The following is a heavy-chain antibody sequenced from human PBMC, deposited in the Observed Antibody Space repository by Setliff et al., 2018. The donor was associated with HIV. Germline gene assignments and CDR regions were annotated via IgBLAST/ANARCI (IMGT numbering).Heavy chain of an antibody. J-gene: IGHJ4*02. D-gene: IGHD3-3*01. Sequence: GGSLRLSCVASGFDFSGYSMPWVRQAPGKGLEWVALIWYDASKKEYSDSVKGRFNILRDDSKKTAYLQMNSLRDEDTAVYYCVKDVLKFWSGSGALDFWGPGTLVTVSS. CDR2: IWYDASKK. CDR1: GFDFSGYS. V-gene: IGHV3-33*06. CDR3: VKDVLKFWSGSGALDF.